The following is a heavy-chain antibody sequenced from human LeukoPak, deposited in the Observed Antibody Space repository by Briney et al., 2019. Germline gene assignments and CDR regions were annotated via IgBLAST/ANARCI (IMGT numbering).Heavy chain of an antibody. J-gene: IGHJ4*02. CDR2: IYYSGST. Sequence: SETLSLTCTVSGGSISSSSYYWGWIRQPPGKGLEWIGSIYYSGSTYYNPSLKSRVTISVDTSKNQFSLKLSSVTAADTAVYYCARVIGHESGDYWGQGTLVTVSS. V-gene: IGHV4-39*07. CDR1: GGSISSSSYY. CDR3: ARVIGHESGDY.